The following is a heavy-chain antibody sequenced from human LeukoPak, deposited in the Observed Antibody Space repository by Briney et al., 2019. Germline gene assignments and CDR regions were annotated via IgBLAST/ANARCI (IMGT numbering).Heavy chain of an antibody. Sequence: SETLSLTCSVSGVSFSDYYWNWIRQSPGKGLEWIGYIYPSGSTDYNPSLKSRVTMSTDTSKNQISLKLTPVTAADTAVYFCARQATLLAGRLEAGGFDIWGRGTMVTVSS. CDR2: IYPSGST. J-gene: IGHJ3*02. CDR1: GVSFSDYY. CDR3: ARQATLLAGRLEAGGFDI. D-gene: IGHD3-3*01. V-gene: IGHV4-59*08.